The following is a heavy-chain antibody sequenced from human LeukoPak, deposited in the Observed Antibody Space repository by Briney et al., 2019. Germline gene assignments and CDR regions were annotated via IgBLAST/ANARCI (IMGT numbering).Heavy chain of an antibody. V-gene: IGHV3-66*02. CDR3: ASLAGDI. Sequence: PGGSLRLSCAASGFTVSSHYMSWVRQAPGKGLEWVSAIHSGGSTYHADSVKGRFTISSDSSKNTVYLQMNSMRVEDTAVYYCASLAGDIWGQGTMVTVSS. D-gene: IGHD6-19*01. CDR1: GFTVSSHY. J-gene: IGHJ3*02. CDR2: IHSGGST.